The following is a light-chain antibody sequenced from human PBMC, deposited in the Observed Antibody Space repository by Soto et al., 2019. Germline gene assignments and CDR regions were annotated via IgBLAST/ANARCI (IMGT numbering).Light chain of an antibody. Sequence: SYELAQPPSVSVAPGQTARITCRGDNIGSKSVHWYQQKPGRAPVLVVYDDSDRPSGIPERFSGSNSGNTATLTISKFEDGDEAEYYCQVWDSNTDSCVFGNGTKVTV. V-gene: IGLV3-21*02. CDR3: QVWDSNTDSCV. CDR1: NIGSKS. J-gene: IGLJ1*01. CDR2: DDS.